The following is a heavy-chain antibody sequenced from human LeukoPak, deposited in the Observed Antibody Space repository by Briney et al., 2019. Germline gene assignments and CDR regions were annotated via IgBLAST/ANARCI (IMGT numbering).Heavy chain of an antibody. V-gene: IGHV4-4*02. Sequence: SGTLSLTCAVSGDSISSTNWWSWVRQPPGKGLEWIGDIYHDGGTNYNPSLKSRVTISVDNSKNQFSLKLSSVTAADTAVYYCAIRFISKYQLLYSSSSAFDIWGQGTMVTVSS. CDR3: AIRFISKYQLLYSSSSAFDI. D-gene: IGHD2-2*01. CDR1: GDSISSTNW. J-gene: IGHJ3*02. CDR2: IYHDGGT.